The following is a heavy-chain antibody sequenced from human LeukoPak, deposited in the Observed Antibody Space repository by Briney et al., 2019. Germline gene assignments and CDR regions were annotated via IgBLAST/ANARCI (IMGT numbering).Heavy chain of an antibody. Sequence: SETLSLTCAVYGGSFSDKHWSWIRQTPGKGLQWIGGVDHSGSTNYSPSLKSRVTISVDTSKNQFSLKRSSVTAADTAVYYCASVVRGVIGNYYYYYMDVWGKGTTVIVSS. CDR2: VDHSGST. CDR1: GGSFSDKH. V-gene: IGHV4-34*01. D-gene: IGHD3-10*01. CDR3: ASVVRGVIGNYYYYYMDV. J-gene: IGHJ6*03.